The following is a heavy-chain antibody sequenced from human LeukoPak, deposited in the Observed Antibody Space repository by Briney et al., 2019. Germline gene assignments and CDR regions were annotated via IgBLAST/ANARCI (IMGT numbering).Heavy chain of an antibody. CDR2: IYTSGST. D-gene: IGHD6-19*01. V-gene: IGHV4-61*02. Sequence: PSQTLSLTCTVSGGSISSGSYYWSWIRQPAGKGLEWIGRIYTSGSTNYIPSLKSRVTISVDTSKNQFSLKLSSVTAADTAVYYCARDHDSSGWYYFDYWGQGTLVTVSS. J-gene: IGHJ4*02. CDR1: GGSISSGSYY. CDR3: ARDHDSSGWYYFDY.